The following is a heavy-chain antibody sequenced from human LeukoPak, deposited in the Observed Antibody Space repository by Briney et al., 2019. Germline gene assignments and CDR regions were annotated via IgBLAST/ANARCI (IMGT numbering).Heavy chain of an antibody. CDR1: GFTFGSFA. CDR3: ARDWKSGLDY. Sequence: GGSLRLACALSGFTFGSFAMHWVRQPPGRVLEWVAVISYDGSNKYYADSVKGRFTISRDNSKNTLYLQMNSLRAEDTAVYYCARDWKSGLDYWGQGTLVTVSS. D-gene: IGHD3-3*01. V-gene: IGHV3-30*04. CDR2: ISYDGSNK. J-gene: IGHJ4*02.